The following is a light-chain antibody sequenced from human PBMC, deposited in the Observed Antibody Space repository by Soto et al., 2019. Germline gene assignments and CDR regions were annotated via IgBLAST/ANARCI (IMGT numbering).Light chain of an antibody. Sequence: DIQMTQSPSSLSASVGDTVTITCRASQSISSYLDWYQQKPGQAPKLLIYAASSLQSGVPSRFSGSGSGTDFTLTISSLQPEDFATYYCQQSYSTPRTFGQGTKVDIK. CDR2: AAS. CDR1: QSISSY. J-gene: IGKJ1*01. V-gene: IGKV1-39*01. CDR3: QQSYSTPRT.